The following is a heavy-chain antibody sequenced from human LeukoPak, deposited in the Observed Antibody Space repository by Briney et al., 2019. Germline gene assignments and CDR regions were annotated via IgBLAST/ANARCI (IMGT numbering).Heavy chain of an antibody. CDR3: ARPHSYGYSGPFDY. CDR2: ISDSALTT. CDR1: GFTFSSYP. J-gene: IGHJ4*02. Sequence: GGSLRLSCAAPGFTFSSYPMSWVRQTPGKGLEWVSRISDSALTTYYTDSVKGRFTISRDNSKNTLYLQMNSLRAEDTAVYYCARPHSYGYSGPFDYWGQGTLVTVSS. D-gene: IGHD5-18*01. V-gene: IGHV3-23*01.